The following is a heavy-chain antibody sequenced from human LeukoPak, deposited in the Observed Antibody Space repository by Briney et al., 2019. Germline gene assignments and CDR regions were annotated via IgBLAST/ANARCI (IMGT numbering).Heavy chain of an antibody. CDR1: GFAFSSYA. D-gene: IGHD1-14*01. V-gene: IGHV3-30*04. J-gene: IGHJ6*02. Sequence: GGSLRLSCAASGFAFSSYAMHWVRQAPGKGLEWVAVISYDGSNKYYADSVKGRFTISRDNSKNTLYLQMSSLRAEDTAVYYCAGTPDAYYYYGMDVWGQGTTVTVSS. CDR2: ISYDGSNK. CDR3: AGTPDAYYYYGMDV.